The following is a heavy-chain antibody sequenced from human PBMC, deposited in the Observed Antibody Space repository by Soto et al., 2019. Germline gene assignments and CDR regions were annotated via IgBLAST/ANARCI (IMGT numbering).Heavy chain of an antibody. CDR1: GSTFSNYA. Sequence: EVQLLESGGGLVQPGGSLRLSCASSGSTFSNYAMTWVRQAPGKGLEWVSTISGSGSATYYADSVKGRFTISRDNSKDTLYREMNSLRAEDTAVYYCAKDPRLELRGVDSWGQGTLVTVSA. D-gene: IGHD1-7*01. J-gene: IGHJ4*02. CDR2: ISGSGSAT. V-gene: IGHV3-23*01. CDR3: AKDPRLELRGVDS.